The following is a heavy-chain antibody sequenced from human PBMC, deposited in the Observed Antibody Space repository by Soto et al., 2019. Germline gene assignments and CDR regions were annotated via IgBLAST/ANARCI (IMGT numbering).Heavy chain of an antibody. CDR1: GFNFSSYV. Sequence: QVQLVESGGGVVQPGRSLRLSCAASGFNFSSYVMHWVRQAPGKGLEWVAVIWYDGGNKYYADSVKGRFTISRDNSKNSLYLHMNSLRAEETAVYYCARDGQWLPRDGLRSSYYFDYCGQVTLGTVSS. D-gene: IGHD6-19*01. J-gene: IGHJ4*02. CDR3: ARDGQWLPRDGLRSSYYFDY. V-gene: IGHV3-33*01. CDR2: IWYDGGNK.